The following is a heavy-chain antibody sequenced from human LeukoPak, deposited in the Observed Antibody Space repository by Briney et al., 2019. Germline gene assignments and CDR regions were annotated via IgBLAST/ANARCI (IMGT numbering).Heavy chain of an antibody. CDR1: GDSINSSDYY. CDR3: ARHGNWDPFDY. J-gene: IGHJ4*02. Sequence: SETLSLTCTVSGDSINSSDYYWAWIRQPPGEGLEWIGTIYYSGSTYYKSSLKSRLTISVASSKNQFSLKMIPVTAADTGVYYCARHGNWDPFDYWGQGALVTVSS. CDR2: IYYSGST. D-gene: IGHD7-27*01. V-gene: IGHV4-39*01.